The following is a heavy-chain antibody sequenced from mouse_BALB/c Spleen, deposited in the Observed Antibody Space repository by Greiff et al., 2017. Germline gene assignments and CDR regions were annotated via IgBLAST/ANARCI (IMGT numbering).Heavy chain of an antibody. D-gene: IGHD2-1*01. CDR1: GYSITSGYS. Sequence: EVQLQQSGPDLVKPSQSLSLTCTVTGYSITSGYSWHWIRQFPGNKLEWMGYIHYSGSTNYNPSLKSRISITRDTSKNQFFLQLNSVTTEDTATYYCARKGLYGNYVNYFDYWGQGTTLTVSS. J-gene: IGHJ2*01. V-gene: IGHV3-1*02. CDR2: IHYSGST. CDR3: ARKGLYGNYVNYFDY.